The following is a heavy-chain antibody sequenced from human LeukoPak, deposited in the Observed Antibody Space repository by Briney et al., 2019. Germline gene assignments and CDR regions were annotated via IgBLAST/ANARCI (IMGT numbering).Heavy chain of an antibody. CDR3: AKNGSYGKIDY. V-gene: IGHV3-74*01. J-gene: IGHJ4*02. CDR1: GFTFSSYW. D-gene: IGHD5-18*01. Sequence: GGSLRLSCAASGFTFSSYWMHWVRQAPGKGLVWVSRINSDGSSTNYADSVKGRFTISRDNAKNTLFLQMNSLRADDTAVYYCAKNGSYGKIDYWGQGTLVTVSS. CDR2: INSDGSST.